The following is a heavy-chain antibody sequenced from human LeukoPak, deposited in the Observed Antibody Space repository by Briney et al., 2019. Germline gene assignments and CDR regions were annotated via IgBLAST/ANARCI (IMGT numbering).Heavy chain of an antibody. CDR1: GFTFSSYA. J-gene: IGHJ4*02. V-gene: IGHV3-23*01. CDR3: ARRPSYYFDY. CDR2: ISSNGVST. Sequence: GGSLRLSCAASGFTFSSYAMSWVRQAPGKGLEWVPAISSNGVSTYYADSVKGRFTISRDNSKNTLYLQVNSLRAEDTAVYYCARRPSYYFDYWGQGTLVTVS.